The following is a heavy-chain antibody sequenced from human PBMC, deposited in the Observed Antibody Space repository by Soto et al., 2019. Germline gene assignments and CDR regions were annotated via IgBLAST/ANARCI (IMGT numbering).Heavy chain of an antibody. Sequence: PSETLSLTCSVSGYSVTSSDYYWAWIGHPPGKGLEWIGSMFYSGLTYYNPSLKSRVTLSVDTSKNQFSVRLNSVTAADTAVYYCAPLSVSLSGPYGIHVWGQGTTVTVSS. CDR2: MFYSGLT. V-gene: IGHV4-39*01. D-gene: IGHD2-15*01. CDR1: GYSVTSSDYY. CDR3: APLSVSLSGPYGIHV. J-gene: IGHJ6*02.